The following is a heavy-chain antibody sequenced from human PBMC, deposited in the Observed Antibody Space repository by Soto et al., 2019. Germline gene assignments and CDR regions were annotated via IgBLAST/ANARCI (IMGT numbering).Heavy chain of an antibody. CDR1: GFSLSTDKLG. J-gene: IGHJ4*02. V-gene: IGHV2-5*02. CDR2: IYWDDDK. CDR3: ARDSSGYYGFDY. D-gene: IGHD3-22*01. Sequence: QITLKESGPPLVKPTQTLTLTCTFSGFSLSTDKLGVGWIRQPPGKALEWLALIYWDDDKRYSPSLKNRLTITQYTSKNQVVLTMTNMDPIDTATYYCARDSSGYYGFDYWGQGTLVTVSS.